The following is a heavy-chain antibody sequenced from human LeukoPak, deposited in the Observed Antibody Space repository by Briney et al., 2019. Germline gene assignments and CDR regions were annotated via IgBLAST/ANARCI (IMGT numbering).Heavy chain of an antibody. V-gene: IGHV1-8*01. D-gene: IGHD1-14*01. CDR2: IDPNTGLT. CDR1: GYSFTAYD. J-gene: IGHJ5*02. CDR3: ATTLRNNPP. Sequence: ASVKVSCKASGYSFTAYDINWVRQATGQGLEWIGYIDPNTGLTEYAQKFQGRVSLTRDTSITTAYMELNTLTSEDTAVYYCATTLRNNPPWGQGTLITVSS.